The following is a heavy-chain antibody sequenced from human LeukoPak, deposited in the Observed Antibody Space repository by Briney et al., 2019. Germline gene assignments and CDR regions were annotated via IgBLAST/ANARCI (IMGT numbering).Heavy chain of an antibody. Sequence: PSETLSLPCTVSGYSISSDYYWGWIRQPPGKGLEWIGSFYHSKSTCYNPSLKSRVTISVDTSKNQFSLKLSSVTAADTAVYYYVRAGQGWWELPMGRYWGQGTLVTVSS. CDR2: FYHSKST. V-gene: IGHV4-38-2*02. CDR3: VRAGQGWWELPMGRY. J-gene: IGHJ4*02. D-gene: IGHD1-26*01. CDR1: GYSISSDYY.